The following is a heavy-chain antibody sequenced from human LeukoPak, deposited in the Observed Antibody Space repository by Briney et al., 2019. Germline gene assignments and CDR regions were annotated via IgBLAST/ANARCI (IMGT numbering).Heavy chain of an antibody. CDR1: GYTFTSYG. CDR3: ARQANYYDSSGYYRS. Sequence: GASVKVSCKASGYTFTSYGISWVRQAPGQGLEWMGWISAYNGNTNYVQKLQGRVTMTTDTSTSTAYMELRSLRSDDTAVYYCARQANYYDSSGYYRSWGQGTLVTVSS. V-gene: IGHV1-18*01. D-gene: IGHD3-22*01. CDR2: ISAYNGNT. J-gene: IGHJ5*02.